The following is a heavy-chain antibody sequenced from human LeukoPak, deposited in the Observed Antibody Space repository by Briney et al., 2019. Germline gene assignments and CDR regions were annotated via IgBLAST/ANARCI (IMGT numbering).Heavy chain of an antibody. D-gene: IGHD1-1*01. CDR3: ARVVSTTGTTTGYYYYYMDV. Sequence: GASVKVSCKASGYTFPSYGISWVRQAPGQGLEWLGWISAYNGNTNYAQKLQGRVTMTTDTSTSTAYMELRSLRSDDTAVYYCARVVSTTGTTTGYYYYYMDVWGKGTTVTVSS. CDR2: ISAYNGNT. J-gene: IGHJ6*03. CDR1: GYTFPSYG. V-gene: IGHV1-18*01.